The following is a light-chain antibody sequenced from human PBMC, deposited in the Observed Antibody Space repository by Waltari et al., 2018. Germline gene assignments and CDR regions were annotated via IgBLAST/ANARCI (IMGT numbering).Light chain of an antibody. V-gene: IGKV1-16*02. CDR3: QQYGSSPYT. CDR2: DAS. Sequence: DIQMTQSPSSLSPSVGHRVTITCRASQGIGNYLAWFRQKSGQAPKSLIYDASSLQSGVPSKFSGSGSGTDFTLTISRLEPEDFAVYYCQQYGSSPYTFGQGTKLEIK. J-gene: IGKJ2*01. CDR1: QGIGNY.